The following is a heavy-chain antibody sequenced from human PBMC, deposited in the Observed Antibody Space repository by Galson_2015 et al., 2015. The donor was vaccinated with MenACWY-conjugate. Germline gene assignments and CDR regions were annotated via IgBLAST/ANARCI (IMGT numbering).Heavy chain of an antibody. CDR3: AREFSY. J-gene: IGHJ4*02. CDR1: GGSASSSGYY. V-gene: IGHV4-61*08. CDR2: IYDSGTT. D-gene: IGHD3-3*01. Sequence: QVQLQESGPGLVKPSETLSLTCTVSGGSASSSGYYWTWIRQPPGKGLGWIGLIYDSGTTKYNPSLKGRVTISLDTSKNQVSLKLSSVTAADTAAYYCAREFSYWGQGTLVTVSS.